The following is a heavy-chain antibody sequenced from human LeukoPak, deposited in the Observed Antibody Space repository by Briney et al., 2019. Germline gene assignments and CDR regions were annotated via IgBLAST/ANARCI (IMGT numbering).Heavy chain of an antibody. CDR2: IYYSGST. Sequence: PSETLSLTCTVSGGSISSYYWSWIRQPPGKGLEWIGYIYYSGSTNYNPSLKSRVTISVDTSKNQFSLKLSSVTAADTAVYYCARSHFYDSSGYYPFYYYYGMDVWGQGTTVTVSS. D-gene: IGHD3-22*01. J-gene: IGHJ6*02. CDR1: GGSISSYY. CDR3: ARSHFYDSSGYYPFYYYYGMDV. V-gene: IGHV4-59*08.